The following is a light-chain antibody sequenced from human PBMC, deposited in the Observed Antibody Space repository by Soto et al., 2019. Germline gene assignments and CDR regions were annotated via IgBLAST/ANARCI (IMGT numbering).Light chain of an antibody. CDR2: SAS. CDR1: RSINIF. V-gene: IGKV1-39*01. J-gene: IGKJ5*01. Sequence: DIQMTQSPFSLSASVGDRVTITCRASRSINIFLNWYQQKPGGAPKLLIYSASTLQTGVPSRFTGSGSGTDFTLSISSLHPEDTATYYWQQGYGTPFTFGQGTRLEIQ. CDR3: QQGYGTPFT.